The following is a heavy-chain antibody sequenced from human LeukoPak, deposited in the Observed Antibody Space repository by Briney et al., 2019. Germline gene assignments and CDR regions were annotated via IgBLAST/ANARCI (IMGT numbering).Heavy chain of an antibody. D-gene: IGHD3-22*01. Sequence: SETLSLTCTVSVDSISIHYWSWIRGPPGEGLEWIVYIYYSGRSNYNPSLKSPVTISVDTSKNQFSLKLSSVTAADTAVYYCARDRGFSYYMDVWGKGTTVTVSS. CDR3: ARDRGFSYYMDV. CDR2: IYYSGRS. CDR1: VDSISIHY. J-gene: IGHJ6*03. V-gene: IGHV4-59*11.